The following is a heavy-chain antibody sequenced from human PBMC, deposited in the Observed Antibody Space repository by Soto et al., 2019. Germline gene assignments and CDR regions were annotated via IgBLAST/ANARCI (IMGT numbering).Heavy chain of an antibody. CDR1: GFTSGDHT. V-gene: IGHV3-49*04. Sequence: PGGSLRLSCTASGFTSGDHTVSWDRQAPGKGLEWVGYIRSRNYGGTTEYAASVKGRITISRDDSKSVANLQMNSLTTEDTAVYYCTTSTLGVDAFDISGQGTMVTVSS. CDR2: IRSRNYGGTT. D-gene: IGHD3-10*01. J-gene: IGHJ3*02. CDR3: TTSTLGVDAFDI.